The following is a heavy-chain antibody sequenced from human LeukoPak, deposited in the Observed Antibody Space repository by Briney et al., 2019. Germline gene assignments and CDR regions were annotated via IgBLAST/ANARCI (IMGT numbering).Heavy chain of an antibody. V-gene: IGHV3-30*03. Sequence: GGSLILSCAASGFTFSNYGMHWVRQAPGQGLEWVAAISYDGSNKNYADSVKGRFTISRDNSKNTVYLQMNSLRAEDTAVYYSTRDRKSGVQLARNYYYYGMDVWGQGTTVTVSS. J-gene: IGHJ6*02. CDR3: TRDRKSGVQLARNYYYYGMDV. CDR1: GFTFSNYG. D-gene: IGHD1-1*01. CDR2: ISYDGSNK.